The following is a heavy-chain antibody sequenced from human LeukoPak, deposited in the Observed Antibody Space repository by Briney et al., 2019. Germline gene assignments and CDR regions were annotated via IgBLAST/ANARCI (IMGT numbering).Heavy chain of an antibody. CDR1: GFTFSSYW. CDR2: IKQDGSEK. V-gene: IGHV3-7*01. CDR3: AELGITMIGGV. Sequence: GGSLRLSCVASGFTFSSYWMTWVRQAPGKGLEWVANIKQDGSEKYYVDSVKGRFTISRDNAKNSLYLQMNSLRAEDTAVYYCAELGITMIGGVWGKGTTVTISS. J-gene: IGHJ6*04. D-gene: IGHD3-10*02.